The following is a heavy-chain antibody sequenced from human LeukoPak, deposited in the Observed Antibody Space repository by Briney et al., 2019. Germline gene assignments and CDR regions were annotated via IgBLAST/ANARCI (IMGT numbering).Heavy chain of an antibody. D-gene: IGHD2-8*01. J-gene: IGHJ3*02. CDR2: ITGDGGYT. Sequence: PRGSLRLSCAASGFTFSTYVMQWVRQAPGKGLEYVSAITGDGGYTYYANSVKGRFTISRDNSKKTLYLQMGSLRADDTAVYYCARVSTNDRRNAFDIWGQGTMVTVSS. CDR1: GFTFSTYV. CDR3: ARVSTNDRRNAFDI. V-gene: IGHV3-64*01.